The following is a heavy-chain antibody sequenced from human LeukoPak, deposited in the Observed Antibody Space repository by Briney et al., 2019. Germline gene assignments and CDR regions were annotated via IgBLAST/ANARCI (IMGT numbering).Heavy chain of an antibody. CDR1: GFPFSSYA. V-gene: IGHV3-23*01. J-gene: IGHJ4*02. CDR2: ISVSGGTT. Sequence: GGSLRLSCAASGFPFSSYAMSWVRQAPGKGLEWVSAISVSGGTTYYADSVKGRFTVSRDNSKNTPYLQMNSLRAEDTAVYYCAKDAYSSGWYFDYWGQGTLVTVSS. CDR3: AKDAYSSGWYFDY. D-gene: IGHD6-19*01.